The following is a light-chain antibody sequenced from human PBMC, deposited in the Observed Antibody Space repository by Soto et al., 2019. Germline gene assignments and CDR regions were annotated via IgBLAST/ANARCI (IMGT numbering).Light chain of an antibody. Sequence: DIQMTQSPSTLSASVGDRVTITCRASQSISSWLAWYQQKPGKAPKLLIYAASSLESGVPTRFSGSGSGTEFTLTVGSLQPDDVATYYCQQYNSYTPKTFGQGTKVEIK. V-gene: IGKV1-5*01. CDR1: QSISSW. CDR3: QQYNSYTPKT. CDR2: AAS. J-gene: IGKJ1*01.